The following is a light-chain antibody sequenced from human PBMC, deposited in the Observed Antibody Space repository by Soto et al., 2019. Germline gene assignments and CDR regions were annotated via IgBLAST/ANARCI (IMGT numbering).Light chain of an antibody. V-gene: IGKV4-1*01. CDR1: QSVLYSSNNKNY. Sequence: DIVMTQSPDSLAVSLGERVTITCKSSQSVLYSSNNKNYLDWYQQKPGQPPKLLIYWASTRESGVPDRFSGSGSGTDFTLTISSLQAEDVAVYYCQQYYTTPITFGGGTKVEIK. J-gene: IGKJ4*01. CDR2: WAS. CDR3: QQYYTTPIT.